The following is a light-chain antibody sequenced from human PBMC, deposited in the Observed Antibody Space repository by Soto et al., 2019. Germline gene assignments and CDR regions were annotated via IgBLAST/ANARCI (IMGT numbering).Light chain of an antibody. V-gene: IGLV1-40*01. CDR1: PSNIGAGFD. J-gene: IGLJ3*02. CDR3: QSYDTSLSGAWV. Sequence: QPVLTQPPSVPGAPGQRITISCTGSPSNIGAGFDVHWYQQFPGTAPKLLIYGTTSRPSGVPDRFSGSQSGTSASLAITGLQAGDEADYYCQSYDTSLSGAWVFGGGTKLTVL. CDR2: GTT.